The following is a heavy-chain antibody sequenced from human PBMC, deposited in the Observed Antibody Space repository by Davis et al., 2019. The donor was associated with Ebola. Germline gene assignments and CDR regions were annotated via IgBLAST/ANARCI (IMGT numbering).Heavy chain of an antibody. J-gene: IGHJ6*02. CDR2: ISSSSSYI. CDR3: ARDWVPQLVSGYYYYGMDV. Sequence: GESLKISCAASGFTFSSYAMNWVRQAPGKGLEWVSSISSSSSYIYYADSVKGRFTISRDNAKNSLYLQMNSLRAEDTAVYYCARDWVPQLVSGYYYYGMDVWGQGTTVTVSS. D-gene: IGHD6-6*01. CDR1: GFTFSSYA. V-gene: IGHV3-21*01.